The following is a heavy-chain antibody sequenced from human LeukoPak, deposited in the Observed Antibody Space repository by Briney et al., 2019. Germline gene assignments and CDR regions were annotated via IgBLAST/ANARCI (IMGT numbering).Heavy chain of an antibody. CDR1: GASISSSYW. CDR3: ARGRTGYFFDD. V-gene: IGHV4-4*02. J-gene: IGHJ4*02. CDR2: IHHSGST. Sequence: SETLPLTRAVSGASISSSYWWSWVRQPPGKGLEWIGEIHHSGSTKYNPSLKSRVTISVDKSKKQFSLKLSSVTAADTAVYFCARGRTGYFFDDWGQGTLVTVSS.